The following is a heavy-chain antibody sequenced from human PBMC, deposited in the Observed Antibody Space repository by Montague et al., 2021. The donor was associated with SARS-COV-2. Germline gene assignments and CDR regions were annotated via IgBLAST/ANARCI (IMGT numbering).Heavy chain of an antibody. CDR3: ARRRWLTDNWYFDL. D-gene: IGHD5-12*01. V-gene: IGHV3-53*04. J-gene: IGHJ2*01. CDR1: GFTVSSNY. Sequence: SLRLSCAASGFTVSSNYMSWVRQAPGKGLEWVSVIYSGGSTYYAYSVXXRFTISKHNSKNTLYLQMNSLRAEDTAVYYCARRRWLTDNWYFDLWGRGTLVTVSS. CDR2: IYSGGST.